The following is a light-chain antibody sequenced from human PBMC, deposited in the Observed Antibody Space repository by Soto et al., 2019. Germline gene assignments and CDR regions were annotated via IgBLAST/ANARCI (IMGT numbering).Light chain of an antibody. J-gene: IGKJ3*01. Sequence: DIQMTQSPSSLSASVGDGVTITCRASQTITTFLNWYQQKPGKAPKLLISAASSLETAVPSRFSGSGSGTHFTLSISSLQPEDFATYYCQQSFRTPFTFGPGTKVDLK. V-gene: IGKV1-39*01. CDR1: QTITTF. CDR3: QQSFRTPFT. CDR2: AAS.